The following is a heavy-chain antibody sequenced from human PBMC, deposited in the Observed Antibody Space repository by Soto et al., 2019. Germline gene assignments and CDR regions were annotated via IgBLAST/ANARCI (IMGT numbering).Heavy chain of an antibody. V-gene: IGHV4-39*01. CDR2: IYYSGST. CDR3: ARGRITMVRGLGAFDI. CDR1: GGSISSSSYY. J-gene: IGHJ3*02. D-gene: IGHD3-10*01. Sequence: SETLSLTCTVSGGSISSSSYYWGWIRQPPGKGLEWIGSIYYSGSTYYNPSLKSRVTISVDTSKNQFSLKLSSVTAADTAVYYCARGRITMVRGLGAFDIWGQGTMVTVSS.